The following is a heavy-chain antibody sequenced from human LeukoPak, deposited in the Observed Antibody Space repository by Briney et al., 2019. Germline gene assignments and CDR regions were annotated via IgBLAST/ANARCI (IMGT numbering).Heavy chain of an antibody. J-gene: IGHJ5*02. Sequence: PSETLSLTCAVYGGSFSGYYWSWIRQPPGKGLEWIGEINHSGSTNYNPSLKSRVAISVDTSKNQFSLKLSSVTAADTAVYYCARTMEFGYSYGYSWFDPWGQGTLVTVSS. V-gene: IGHV4-34*01. CDR1: GGSFSGYY. CDR2: INHSGST. CDR3: ARTMEFGYSYGYSWFDP. D-gene: IGHD5-18*01.